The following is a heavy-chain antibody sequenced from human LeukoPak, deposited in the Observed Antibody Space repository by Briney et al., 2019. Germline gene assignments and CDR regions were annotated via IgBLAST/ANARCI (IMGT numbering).Heavy chain of an antibody. V-gene: IGHV1-18*01. D-gene: IGHD3-22*01. J-gene: IGHJ4*02. CDR2: ISAYNGNT. CDR3: ARGGDYDSRGYYYDIDY. CDR1: GYTFTRYG. Sequence: ASVKVSCKASGYTFTRYGISWVRQAPGQGLEWMGWISAYNGNTNYAQKLQGRVTMTTDTSTSTAYMELRSLRSDDTAVYYCARGGDYDSRGYYYDIDYWGQGTLVTVSS.